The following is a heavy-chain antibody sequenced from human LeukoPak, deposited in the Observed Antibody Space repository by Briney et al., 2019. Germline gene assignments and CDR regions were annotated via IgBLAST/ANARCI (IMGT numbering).Heavy chain of an antibody. V-gene: IGHV4-34*01. Sequence: SETLSLTCAVYGGSFSGYYWSWIRQPPGKGLEWIGEINHSGSTNYNPSLKSRVTISVDTSKNQFSLKLSSVTAADTAVYYCARGYLGYSYGYGTFDYWGQGTLVTVSS. CDR2: INHSGST. CDR1: GGSFSGYY. CDR3: ARGYLGYSYGYGTFDY. D-gene: IGHD5-18*01. J-gene: IGHJ4*02.